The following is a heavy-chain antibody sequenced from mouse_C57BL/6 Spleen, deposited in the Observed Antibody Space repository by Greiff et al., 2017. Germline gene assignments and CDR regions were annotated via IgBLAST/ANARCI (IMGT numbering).Heavy chain of an antibody. J-gene: IGHJ1*03. CDR1: GYTFTSYW. Sequence: QVQLHQPGAELVKPGASVKLSCKASGYTFTSYWMHWVKQRPGQGLEWIGMIHPNSGSTNYNEKFKSKATLTVDKSSSTAYMQLSSLTSEDSAVYYCARRGYLLHWYFDVWGTGTTVTVSS. V-gene: IGHV1-64*01. CDR2: IHPNSGST. CDR3: ARRGYLLHWYFDV. D-gene: IGHD1-1*01.